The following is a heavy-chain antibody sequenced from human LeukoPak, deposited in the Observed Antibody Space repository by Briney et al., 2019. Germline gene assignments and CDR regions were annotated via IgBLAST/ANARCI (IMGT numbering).Heavy chain of an antibody. V-gene: IGHV3-30*18. CDR3: AKDPRYCSSTHCSGA. D-gene: IGHD2-2*01. J-gene: IGHJ5*02. Sequence: GGSLRLSCVVSGFTFSTYGMHWVRQAPGKGLEWVAFISYDGVNKHYADSVKGRFTISRDNSKGTLYLQISSLRPEDTAVYYCAKDPRYCSSTHCSGAWGQGTLVTVSS. CDR1: GFTFSTYG. CDR2: ISYDGVNK.